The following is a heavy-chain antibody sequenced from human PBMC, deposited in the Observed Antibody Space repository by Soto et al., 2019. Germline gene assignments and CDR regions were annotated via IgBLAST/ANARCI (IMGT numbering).Heavy chain of an antibody. D-gene: IGHD3-22*01. CDR3: AKDRLMLTMVVVGAFDF. CDR1: GFSFNNHA. CDR2: ISGSGSTT. V-gene: IGHV3-23*01. Sequence: PGGSLRLSCAASGFSFNNHAMTWVRQAPGKGLEWVSGISGSGSTTHYADSVKGRFTISRDNSKDTLYLQMNSLRADDTAVYFCAKDRLMLTMVVVGAFDFWGLRTMVTVSS. J-gene: IGHJ3*01.